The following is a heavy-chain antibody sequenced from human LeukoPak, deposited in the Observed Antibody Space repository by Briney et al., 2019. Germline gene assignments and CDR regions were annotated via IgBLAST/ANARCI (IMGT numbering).Heavy chain of an antibody. CDR2: IYYSGST. CDR1: GGSISSYY. V-gene: IGHV4-59*01. CDR3: AGDGYKTNWYFDL. J-gene: IGHJ2*01. Sequence: SETLSLTCTVSGGSISSYYWSWIRQPPGKGLEWIGYIYYSGSTNYNPSLKSRVTISVDTSKNQFSLKLSSVTATDTAVYYCAGDGYKTNWYFDLWGRGTLVTVSS. D-gene: IGHD5-24*01.